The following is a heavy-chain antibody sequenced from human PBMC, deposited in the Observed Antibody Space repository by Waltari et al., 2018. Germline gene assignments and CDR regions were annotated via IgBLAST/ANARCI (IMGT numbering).Heavy chain of an antibody. D-gene: IGHD6-13*01. CDR3: ARGGIAASYWYFDL. CDR2: IIPIFGTA. CDR1: GGTFSSYA. J-gene: IGHJ2*01. Sequence: QVQLVQSGAAVKKPGSSVKVSCQASGGTFSSYAISWVRQAPGQGLEWMGGIIPIFGTANYAQKFQGRVTITTDESTSTAYMELSSLRSEDTAVYYCARGGIAASYWYFDLWGRGTLVTVSS. V-gene: IGHV1-69*05.